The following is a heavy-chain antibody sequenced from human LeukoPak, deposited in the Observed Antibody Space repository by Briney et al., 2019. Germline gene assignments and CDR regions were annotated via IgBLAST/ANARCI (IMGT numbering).Heavy chain of an antibody. J-gene: IGHJ4*02. CDR2: IYYSGST. D-gene: IGHD6-13*01. V-gene: IGHV4-39*07. CDR3: ARSGQQLVRN. CDR1: GGSISSSSYY. Sequence: SETLSLTCTVSGGSISSSSYYWVWIRQPPGKGLEWIGSIYYSGSTYYNPSLKSRVTISVDTSKNQFSLKLSSVTAADTAVYYCARSGQQLVRNWGQGTLVTVSS.